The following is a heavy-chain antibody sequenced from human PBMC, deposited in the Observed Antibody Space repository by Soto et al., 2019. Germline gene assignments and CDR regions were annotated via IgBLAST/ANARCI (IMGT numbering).Heavy chain of an antibody. Sequence: EVQLVESGGGLVQPGGSLRLSCAASGFTFSGYSMSWVRQAPGKGLEWVANIKQDGSEKYYVASVKGRFTISRDNAKNSVYLQMNSLRADDTAVYYCARKRGCDYWGQGTLVTVSS. D-gene: IGHD1-1*01. CDR2: IKQDGSEK. J-gene: IGHJ4*02. CDR1: GFTFSGYS. CDR3: ARKRGCDY. V-gene: IGHV3-7*01.